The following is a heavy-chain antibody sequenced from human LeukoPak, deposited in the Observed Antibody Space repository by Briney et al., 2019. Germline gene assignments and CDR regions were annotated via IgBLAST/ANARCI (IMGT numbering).Heavy chain of an antibody. D-gene: IGHD3-10*01. CDR1: GESVSSNNAA. V-gene: IGHV6-1*01. J-gene: IGHJ3*02. CDR3: ASIGQRDAFDI. Sequence: SQTLSLTCAISGESVSSNNAAWTWIRQSPSRGLEWLGRTYYRSKWYNDYAVSVKSRITINPDTSKNQFSLQLNSVTPEDTAVYYCASIGQRDAFDIWGQGTMVTVSS. CDR2: TYYRSKWYN.